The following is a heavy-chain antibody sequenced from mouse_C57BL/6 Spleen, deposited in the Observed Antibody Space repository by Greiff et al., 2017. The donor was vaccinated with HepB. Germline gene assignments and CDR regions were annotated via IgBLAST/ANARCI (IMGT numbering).Heavy chain of an antibody. J-gene: IGHJ2*01. CDR1: GFTFSDYY. CDR3: ARARYYGSSYLFDY. D-gene: IGHD1-1*01. V-gene: IGHV5-16*01. Sequence: EVNVVESEGGLVQPGSSMKLSCTASGFTFSDYYMAWVRQVPEKGLEWVANINYDGSSTYYLDSLKSRFIISRDNAKNILYLQMSSLKSEDTATYYCARARYYGSSYLFDYWGQGTTLTVSS. CDR2: INYDGSST.